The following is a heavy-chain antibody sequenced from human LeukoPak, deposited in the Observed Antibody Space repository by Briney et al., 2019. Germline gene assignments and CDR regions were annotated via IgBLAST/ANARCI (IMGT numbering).Heavy chain of an antibody. CDR3: ARDAPITSTGTASLASDY. Sequence: ASVKVSCKASGYTFTDYYIHWVRQAPGLGLEWMGWINPNSGGTNYAQRFQGRFTMTRDTSISTAYMELSRLRSDDTAVYYCARDAPITSTGTASLASDYWGQGTLVTVSS. CDR2: INPNSGGT. V-gene: IGHV1-2*02. CDR1: GYTFTDYY. D-gene: IGHD6-13*01. J-gene: IGHJ4*02.